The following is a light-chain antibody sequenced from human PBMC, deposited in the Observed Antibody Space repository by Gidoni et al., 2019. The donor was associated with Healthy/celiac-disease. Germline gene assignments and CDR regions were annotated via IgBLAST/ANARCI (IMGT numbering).Light chain of an antibody. CDR3: QQRSNWPPLT. CDR1: QSVSSY. Sequence: EIALTHLPATLSLSPGERATLSCRASQSVSSYLAWYHQKPGQAPRLLIYDASNRATGIPARFSGSGSGTDFTLTISSLEPEDFAVYYCQQRSNWPPLTFGGGTKVEIK. V-gene: IGKV3-11*01. CDR2: DAS. J-gene: IGKJ4*01.